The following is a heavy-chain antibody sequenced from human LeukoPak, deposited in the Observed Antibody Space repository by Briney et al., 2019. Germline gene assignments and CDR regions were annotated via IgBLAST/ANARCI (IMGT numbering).Heavy chain of an antibody. CDR2: ISSSSSTI. D-gene: IGHD3-22*01. Sequence: GGSLRLSCAASGFTFSSYSMNWVRQAPGKGLEWVSYISSSSSTIYYADSVKGRFTISRDNAKNSLYLQMNSLRAEDTAVYYCARVYLSGVRYYDSSGYFANEEFDYWGQGTLVTVSS. CDR3: ARVYLSGVRYYDSSGYFANEEFDY. V-gene: IGHV3-48*01. CDR1: GFTFSSYS. J-gene: IGHJ4*02.